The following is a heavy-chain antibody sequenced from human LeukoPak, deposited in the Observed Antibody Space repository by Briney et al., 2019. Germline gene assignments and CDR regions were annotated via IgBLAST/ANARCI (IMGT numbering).Heavy chain of an antibody. CDR2: ISSSGSTI. V-gene: IGHV3-48*03. Sequence: PGGSLRLSCAASGLTFSSYEMNWVRQAPGQGLEWVSYISSSGSTIYYADSVKGRFTISRDNAKNSLYLQMNSLRAEDTAVYYCAREGYSSSWYGGDYWGQGTLVTVSS. CDR1: GLTFSSYE. J-gene: IGHJ4*02. CDR3: AREGYSSSWYGGDY. D-gene: IGHD6-13*01.